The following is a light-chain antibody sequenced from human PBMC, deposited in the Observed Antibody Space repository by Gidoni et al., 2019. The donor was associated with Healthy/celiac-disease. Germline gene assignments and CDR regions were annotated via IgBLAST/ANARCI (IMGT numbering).Light chain of an antibody. V-gene: IGLV6-57*01. CDR1: SGSIASNY. CDR2: EDN. Sequence: NFILTQPHSVSESPGKTVTISCTRSSGSIASNYVQWYQQRPGSSPTTVIYEDNQRPSGVPDRFSGSIDSSSNSASLTISGLKTEDEADYDCQSYDSSAVFGGGTKLTVL. CDR3: QSYDSSAV. J-gene: IGLJ3*02.